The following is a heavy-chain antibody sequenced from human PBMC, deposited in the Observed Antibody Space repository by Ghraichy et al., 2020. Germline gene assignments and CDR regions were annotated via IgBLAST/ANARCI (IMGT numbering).Heavy chain of an antibody. J-gene: IGHJ4*02. D-gene: IGHD1-26*01. CDR1: GYTFTSYG. CDR2: ISVFNDNK. V-gene: IGHV1-18*01. Sequence: ASVKVSCKASGYTFTSYGISWVRQAPGQGLEWMGWISVFNDNKNYAQNLQGRVTMTTDTSTSTAYMELRSLRSDDTAVYYCARDSYEISGSYTSFDYWGQGTLVTVSS. CDR3: ARDSYEISGSYTSFDY.